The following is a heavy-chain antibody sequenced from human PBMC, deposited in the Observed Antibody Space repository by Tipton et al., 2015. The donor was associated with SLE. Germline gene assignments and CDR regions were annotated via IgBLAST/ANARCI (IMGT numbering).Heavy chain of an antibody. D-gene: IGHD3-10*01. CDR2: INWNRGLI. CDR3: VKDEAYGSGTYYEL. Sequence: SLRLSCAASGFTFDDYTMHWVRQVPGKGLEWVSTINWNRGLIGYADSVKGRFTISRDNAKNSLYLQMNSLRPEDTALYYCVKDEAYGSGTYYELWGQGVLVTVSS. J-gene: IGHJ4*02. V-gene: IGHV3-9*01. CDR1: GFTFDDYT.